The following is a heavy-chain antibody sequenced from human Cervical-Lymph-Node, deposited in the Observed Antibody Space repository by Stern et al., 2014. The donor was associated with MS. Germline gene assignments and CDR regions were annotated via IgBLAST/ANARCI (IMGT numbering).Heavy chain of an antibody. D-gene: IGHD2-15*01. CDR1: GFTLRSYG. CDR2: ISNDGNEK. V-gene: IGHV3-30*18. Sequence: VQLVESGGGVVQPGRSLRLSCAASGFTLRSYGMHWVRQGPGKGLEWVAVISNDGNEKDYTDSVKGRFTISRDNSKNTLYLQMNSLSTEDTAMYYCAKDRLFCSGGGCYGMDVWGQGTTVTVSS. CDR3: AKDRLFCSGGGCYGMDV. J-gene: IGHJ6*02.